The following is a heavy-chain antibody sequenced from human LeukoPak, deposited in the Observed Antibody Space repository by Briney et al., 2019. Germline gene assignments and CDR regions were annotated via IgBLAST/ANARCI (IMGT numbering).Heavy chain of an antibody. J-gene: IGHJ6*03. V-gene: IGHV3-23*01. CDR1: GFTFSSYE. CDR3: AKVGATLYYYYYMDV. D-gene: IGHD1-26*01. Sequence: AGGSLRLSCAASGFTFSSYEMNWVRQAPGKGLEWVSAISGSGGSTYYADSVKGRFTISRDNSKNTLYLQMNSLRAEDTAVYYCAKVGATLYYYYYMDVWGKGTTVTVSS. CDR2: ISGSGGST.